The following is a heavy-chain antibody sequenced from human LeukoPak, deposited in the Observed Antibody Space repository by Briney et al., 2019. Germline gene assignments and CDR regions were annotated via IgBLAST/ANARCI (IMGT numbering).Heavy chain of an antibody. D-gene: IGHD6-13*01. CDR3: ARLIAAAATRTFDY. V-gene: IGHV3-66*01. CDR2: IYSGGST. CDR1: GFTVSSNY. J-gene: IGHJ4*02. Sequence: GGSLRLSCAASGFTVSSNYMSWVRQAPGKGLEWVSVIYSGGSTYYADSVKGRFTISRDNSKNTLYLQMNSLRAEDTAVYYCARLIAAAATRTFDYWGQGTLVTVSS.